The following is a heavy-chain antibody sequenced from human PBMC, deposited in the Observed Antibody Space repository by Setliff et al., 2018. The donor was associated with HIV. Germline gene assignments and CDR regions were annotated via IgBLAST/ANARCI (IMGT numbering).Heavy chain of an antibody. J-gene: IGHJ4*02. D-gene: IGHD6-19*01. V-gene: IGHV4-4*07. Sequence: SETLSLTCTVSGGSISSYYWSWIRQPAGKGLEWIGRIYTSGSTNYNPSLKSRVTMSVDTSKNQFSLKLSSVTAADTAVYYCARSPRIGVAGEFEYWGQGTLVTVS. CDR3: ARSPRIGVAGEFEY. CDR1: GGSISSYY. CDR2: IYTSGST.